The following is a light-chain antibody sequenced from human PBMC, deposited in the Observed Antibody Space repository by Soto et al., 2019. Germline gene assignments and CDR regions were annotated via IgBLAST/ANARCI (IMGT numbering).Light chain of an antibody. V-gene: IGKV3-20*01. CDR2: GAS. J-gene: IGKJ4*01. CDR3: QQYGSSPLT. CDR1: QSVSGRY. Sequence: EIMLTQSPGTLSLSPGERATLSCRASQSVSGRYLAWYQQKPGQAPRLLIYGASSRATGIPDRFSGSGSGTDFTLTISRLEPEDFAVYYCQQYGSSPLTFGGGTNV.